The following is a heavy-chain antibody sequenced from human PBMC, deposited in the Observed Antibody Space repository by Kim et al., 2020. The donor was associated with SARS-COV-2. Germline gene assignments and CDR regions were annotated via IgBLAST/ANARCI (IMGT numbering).Heavy chain of an antibody. J-gene: IGHJ4*01. CDR3: PRSPLEWERWGGFDY. Sequence: GGSLRLSCAASGFTFSSYGMHWVRQAPGKGLEWGALIWYDGSNKYYADSVKGRFTISRDNSKNTLYLQMNSLRAEDTAVYYSPRSPLEWERWGGFDYWG. CDR2: IWYDGSNK. CDR1: GFTFSSYG. V-gene: IGHV3-33*01. D-gene: IGHD1-26*01.